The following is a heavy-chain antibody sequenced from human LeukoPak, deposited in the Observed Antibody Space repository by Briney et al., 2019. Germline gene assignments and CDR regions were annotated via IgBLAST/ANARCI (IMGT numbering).Heavy chain of an antibody. V-gene: IGHV1-18*01. D-gene: IGHD3-3*01. Sequence: GASVKVSCKASGYTFTSYGISWVRQAPGQGLEWMGWISAYNGNTNYAQKLQGRVTMTTDTSTSTAYMELRSLRSDDTAVYYCARTYYDFWSGYYNPYYMDVWGKGTTVTVSS. CDR3: ARTYYDFWSGYYNPYYMDV. CDR1: GYTFTSYG. CDR2: ISAYNGNT. J-gene: IGHJ6*03.